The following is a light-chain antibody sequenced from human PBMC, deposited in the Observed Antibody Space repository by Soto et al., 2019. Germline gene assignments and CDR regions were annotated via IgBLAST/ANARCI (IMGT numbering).Light chain of an antibody. V-gene: IGKV1-5*03. Sequence: DIQMTQSPSTLSASVGDRVTITCRASQSISSWLAWYQQKPGKAPKLLIYKASSLESGVPSRFSGSGSGTEFTLTISSLQPDDFATYYCQQYNSYSTWTFGQGTKVENK. CDR1: QSISSW. J-gene: IGKJ1*01. CDR2: KAS. CDR3: QQYNSYSTWT.